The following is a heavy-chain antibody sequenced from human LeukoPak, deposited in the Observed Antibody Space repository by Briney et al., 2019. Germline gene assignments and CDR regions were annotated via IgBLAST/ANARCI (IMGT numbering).Heavy chain of an antibody. Sequence: PGRSLRLSCAASGFTFDDYAMHLVRQAPGKGLEWVSSITGSGGSTYYGDSVEGRFTISRDNSKNTLYLQMNSLRAEDTALYYCAKDGGGSLEWLPPMDVWGQGTTVTVSS. CDR1: GFTFDDYA. D-gene: IGHD3-3*01. CDR2: ITGSGGST. V-gene: IGHV3-23*01. CDR3: AKDGGGSLEWLPPMDV. J-gene: IGHJ6*02.